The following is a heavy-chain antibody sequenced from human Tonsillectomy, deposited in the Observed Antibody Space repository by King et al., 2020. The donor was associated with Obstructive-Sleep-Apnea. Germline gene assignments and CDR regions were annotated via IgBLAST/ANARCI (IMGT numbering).Heavy chain of an antibody. J-gene: IGHJ4*02. CDR1: GFTFSNAW. V-gene: IGHV3-15*01. Sequence: VQLVESGGGLVKPGGSLSLSCAASGFTFSNAWMSWVRQAPGKGLEWVGRIKSKTNGGTIDYPAPVKGRFTISRDDSKNTLYLQMNSLKIEDTAIYYCSTEDDWGQGTLVTVSS. CDR2: IKSKTNGGTI. CDR3: STEDD.